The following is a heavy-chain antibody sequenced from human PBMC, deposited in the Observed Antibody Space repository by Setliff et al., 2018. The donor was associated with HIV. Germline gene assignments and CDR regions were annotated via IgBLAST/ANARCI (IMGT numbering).Heavy chain of an antibody. D-gene: IGHD6-6*01. Sequence: SETLSLTCTVSGGSISSSSYYWGWIRQPPGKGLGWIGSIYYSGSTYYNPSLKSRVTIPVDTSKNQFSLQLSSVPAADTAVYYCARLGQLGGVFDIWGQGTMVTVSS. J-gene: IGHJ3*02. CDR3: ARLGQLGGVFDI. CDR2: IYYSGST. V-gene: IGHV4-39*01. CDR1: GGSISSSSYY.